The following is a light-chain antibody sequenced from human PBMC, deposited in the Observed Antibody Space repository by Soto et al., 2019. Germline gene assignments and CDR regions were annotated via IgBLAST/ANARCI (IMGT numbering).Light chain of an antibody. V-gene: IGKV1-8*01. J-gene: IGKJ5*01. CDR2: AAS. Sequence: AIRMTQSPSSLSASTGDRVTITCRESLGIISYLAWYQQKPGKAPKLLIYAASTLQSGVPSRFSGSGSGTDFTLTISCLQSEDFATYYCQQYYSYPSITFGQGTRLEIK. CDR3: QQYYSYPSIT. CDR1: LGIISY.